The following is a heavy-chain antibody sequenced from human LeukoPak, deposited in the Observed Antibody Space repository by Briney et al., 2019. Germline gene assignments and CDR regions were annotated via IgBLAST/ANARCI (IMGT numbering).Heavy chain of an antibody. CDR2: FNTHNGNT. J-gene: IGHJ3*02. D-gene: IGHD4-17*01. CDR3: ARSGELNAFDM. V-gene: IGHV1-18*01. CDR1: GYTFTSYN. Sequence: ASVKVSCKASGYTFTSYNICWVRQAPGQGLEWMGWFNTHNGNTHVPQRLQGRVTMTRDISTSTVYMDFRSLRSDDTAVYYCARSGELNAFDMWGQGTMVTVSS.